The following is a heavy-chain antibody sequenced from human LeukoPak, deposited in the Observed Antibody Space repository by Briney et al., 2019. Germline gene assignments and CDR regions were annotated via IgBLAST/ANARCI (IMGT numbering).Heavy chain of an antibody. Sequence: SETLSLTCTVFGGSISSSSYYWDWIRQPPGKGLEWIGSIYYSGSTYYNPSLKSRVTISVDTSKNQFSLKLSSVTAADTAVYYCARHDLVVTATILDYWGQGTLVTVSS. D-gene: IGHD2-21*02. J-gene: IGHJ4*02. V-gene: IGHV4-39*01. CDR1: GGSISSSSYY. CDR2: IYYSGST. CDR3: ARHDLVVTATILDY.